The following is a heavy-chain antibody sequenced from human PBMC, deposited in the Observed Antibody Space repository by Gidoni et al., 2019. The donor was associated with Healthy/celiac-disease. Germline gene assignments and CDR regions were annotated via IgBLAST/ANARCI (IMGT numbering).Heavy chain of an antibody. CDR1: GYTFTSYD. J-gene: IGHJ6*02. V-gene: IGHV1-8*01. Sequence: QVQLVQSGAEVKKPGASGKVSCKAPGYTFTSYDINWLRQATGQGLEWMGWMNPTSGNTGYAQKFQGRVTMTRNTSISTAYMELSSLRSEDTAVYYCARFRTKYSSSWYYYGMDVWGQGTTVTVSS. CDR2: MNPTSGNT. CDR3: ARFRTKYSSSWYYYGMDV. D-gene: IGHD6-13*01.